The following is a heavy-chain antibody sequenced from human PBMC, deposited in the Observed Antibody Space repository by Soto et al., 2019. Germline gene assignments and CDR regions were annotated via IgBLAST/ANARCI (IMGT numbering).Heavy chain of an antibody. CDR3: ARGTDLVFGVGTPPCDY. D-gene: IGHD3-3*01. CDR2: VSAYNGYT. V-gene: IGHV1-18*01. J-gene: IGHJ4*02. Sequence: QVQLVQSGAEVKKPGASVKVSCKASGYTFTRSGISWVRQAPGPGLEWMGWVSAYNGYTNYAQKLQGRVTMTTDTSTSTADMELRSLRADDTAVYYCARGTDLVFGVGTPPCDYWGQGTLVTVSS. CDR1: GYTFTRSG.